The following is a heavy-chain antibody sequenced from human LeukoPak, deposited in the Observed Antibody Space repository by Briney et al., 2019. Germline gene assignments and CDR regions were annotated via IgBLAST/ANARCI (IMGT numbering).Heavy chain of an antibody. D-gene: IGHD3-3*01. CDR3: ATSIRFLEWLPPSGYMDV. V-gene: IGHV1-69*13. CDR1: GGTFSSYA. CDR2: IIPIFGTA. Sequence: SVKVSCKASGGTFSSYAISWVRQAPGQGLEWMGGIIPIFGTANYAQKFQGRVTITADESTSTAYMEVSSLRSEDTAVYYCATSIRFLEWLPPSGYMDVWGKGTTVTVSS. J-gene: IGHJ6*03.